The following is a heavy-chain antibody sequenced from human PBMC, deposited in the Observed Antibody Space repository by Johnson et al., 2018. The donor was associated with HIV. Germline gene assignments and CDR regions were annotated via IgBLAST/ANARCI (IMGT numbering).Heavy chain of an antibody. V-gene: IGHV3-20*04. J-gene: IGHJ3*02. CDR2: INWNGGSP. D-gene: IGHD1-1*01. CDR3: AVLTTGGLRVGNFDI. Sequence: VHLVESGGGLVQPGGSLRLSCAASGFTFDNFAMSWVRQAPGKWLEWVSGINWNGGSPSYADSVKGRFTISRDNPKNTLYLQMDSLRIEDTAVYYCAVLTTGGLRVGNFDIWGQGTMVTVSS. CDR1: GFTFDNFA.